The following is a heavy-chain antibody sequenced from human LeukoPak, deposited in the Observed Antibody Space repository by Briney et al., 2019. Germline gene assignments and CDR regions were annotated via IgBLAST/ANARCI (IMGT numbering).Heavy chain of an antibody. V-gene: IGHV4-59*01. CDR2: IHHFGRT. CDR3: ARGLWTQPGLVPFNY. D-gene: IGHD5-18*01. J-gene: IGHJ4*02. CDR1: GDSIISYY. Sequence: PSETLSLTCSVSGDSIISYYWNWLRQSPGKGLEWIGNIHHFGRTEYNSSLRSRVTMFLDSSKNQFSLKLTSVTPMDTAVYYCARGLWTQPGLVPFNYWGQGVLVTVSS.